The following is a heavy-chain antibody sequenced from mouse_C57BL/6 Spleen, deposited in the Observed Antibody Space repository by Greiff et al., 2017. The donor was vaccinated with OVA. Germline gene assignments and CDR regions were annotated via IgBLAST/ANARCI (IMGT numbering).Heavy chain of an antibody. CDR2: IDPSDSYT. J-gene: IGHJ2*01. CDR3: ARGSYGNYPDY. V-gene: IGHV1-69*01. CDR1: GYTFTSYW. D-gene: IGHD2-1*01. Sequence: QVQLQQPGAELVMPGASVKLSCKASGYTFTSYWMHWVKQRPGQGLEWIGEIDPSDSYTNYNQKFKGKSTLTVDKSSSTAYMQLSSLTSEDSAVYYCARGSYGNYPDYWGQGTTLTVSS.